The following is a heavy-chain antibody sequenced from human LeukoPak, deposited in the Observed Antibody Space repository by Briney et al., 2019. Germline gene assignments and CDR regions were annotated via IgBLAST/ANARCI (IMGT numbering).Heavy chain of an antibody. CDR3: ARDHGEWELLGYFDY. D-gene: IGHD1-26*01. J-gene: IGHJ4*02. CDR2: IIPIFGTA. CDR1: GGTFSSYA. V-gene: IGHV1-69*06. Sequence: ASVKVSCKASGGTFSSYAISWVRQAPGQGLEWMGGIIPIFGTANYAQKFRGRVTITADKSTSTAYMELSSLRSEDTAVYYCARDHGEWELLGYFDYWGQGTLVTVSS.